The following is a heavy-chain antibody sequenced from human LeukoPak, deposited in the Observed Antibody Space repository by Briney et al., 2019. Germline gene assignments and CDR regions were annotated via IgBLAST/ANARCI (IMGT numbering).Heavy chain of an antibody. J-gene: IGHJ4*02. V-gene: IGHV3-30-3*01. Sequence: GGSLRLSCAASGFTFSSYAMHWVRQAPGKGLEWVAVISYDGSNKYYADSVKGRFTISRDNSKNTLYLQMNSLRAEDTAVYYCARDFDYWGQGTLVTVSS. CDR1: GFTFSSYA. CDR2: ISYDGSNK. CDR3: ARDFDY.